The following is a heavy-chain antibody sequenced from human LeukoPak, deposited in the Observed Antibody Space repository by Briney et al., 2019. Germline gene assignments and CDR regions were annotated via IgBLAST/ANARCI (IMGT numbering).Heavy chain of an antibody. CDR2: IKQDESEK. Sequence: GGSLRLSCAAAGFTFRNYCMTWVRQVPGKGLEWVPSIKQDESEKYFLDSVKGRFTISRDNAENSLYLQMNSLRAEDTAVYYCAREPAYCGGDCYNPYYFDYWGQGTLVTVSS. V-gene: IGHV3-7*01. CDR3: AREPAYCGGDCYNPYYFDY. J-gene: IGHJ4*02. D-gene: IGHD2-21*02. CDR1: GFTFRNYC.